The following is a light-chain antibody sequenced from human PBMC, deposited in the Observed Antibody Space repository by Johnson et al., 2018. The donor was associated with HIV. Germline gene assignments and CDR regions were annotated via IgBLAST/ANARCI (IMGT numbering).Light chain of an antibody. CDR2: ENN. Sequence: HSVLTQPPSVSAAPGQKVTISCSGSTSNIGKNFVSWYQQLPGTAPKLLMYENNRRPSGTPDRFSGSKSGTSATLAITGLQTGDEADYYCGTWDGSLSGYVFGTGTKVTVL. J-gene: IGLJ1*01. V-gene: IGLV1-51*01. CDR1: TSNIGKNF. CDR3: GTWDGSLSGYV.